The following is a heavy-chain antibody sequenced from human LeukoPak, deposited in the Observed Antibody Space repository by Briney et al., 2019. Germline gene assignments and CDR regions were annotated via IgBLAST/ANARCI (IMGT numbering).Heavy chain of an antibody. V-gene: IGHV3-30*03. CDR3: ASYYYGSGSFYFPFRY. Sequence: GGSLRLSCAASGFTFSSYGMHWVRQAPGKGLEWVAVVSYDGGTKLYAGSVKGRFTISRDNAKNSLYLQMNSLRAEDTAVYYCASYYYGSGSFYFPFRYWGQGTLVTVSS. J-gene: IGHJ4*02. CDR1: GFTFSSYG. D-gene: IGHD3-10*01. CDR2: VSYDGGTK.